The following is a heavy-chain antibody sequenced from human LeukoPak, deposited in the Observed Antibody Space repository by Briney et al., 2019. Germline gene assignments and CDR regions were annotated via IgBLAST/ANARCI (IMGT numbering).Heavy chain of an antibody. V-gene: IGHV1-2*02. CDR3: ARESGAYDSSGYSEYSFDY. CDR1: GYTFTDYY. Sequence: ASVKVSCKASGYTFTDYYMHWVRQAPGQGLEWMGWFNPNRGGTNYAQKFQGRVTMTRETSISTPYIELTRLRSDDTAVYYCARESGAYDSSGYSEYSFDYWGQGALVTVSS. J-gene: IGHJ4*02. CDR2: FNPNRGGT. D-gene: IGHD3-22*01.